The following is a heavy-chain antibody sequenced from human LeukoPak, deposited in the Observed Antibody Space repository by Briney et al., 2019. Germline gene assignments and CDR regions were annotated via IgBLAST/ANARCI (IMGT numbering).Heavy chain of an antibody. CDR1: GDSISSHY. Sequence: SETLSLTCTVSGDSISSHYWSWIRQPPGKGLEWIGYVYYSGSTNYNPSLKSRVTISVDTSKNQFSLKLSSVTAADAAMYYCARDRRYYDSSGTVYFDAMDVWGQGTTVTVSS. V-gene: IGHV4-59*11. D-gene: IGHD3-22*01. J-gene: IGHJ6*02. CDR2: VYYSGST. CDR3: ARDRRYYDSSGTVYFDAMDV.